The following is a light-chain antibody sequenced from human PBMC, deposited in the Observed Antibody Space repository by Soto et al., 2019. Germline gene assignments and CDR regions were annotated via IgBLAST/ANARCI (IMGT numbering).Light chain of an antibody. Sequence: EIVLTQSPATLSLSPGERATLSCRASQSVNNYFAWYQQKPGQAPRLLIYDAFIRAVGIPARFSGSRSGTDFSVTIISLEHYDFAVYYCQECGNWPPPFGQGNHVDI. J-gene: IGKJ1*01. V-gene: IGKV3-11*01. CDR1: QSVNNY. CDR3: QECGNWPPP. CDR2: DAF.